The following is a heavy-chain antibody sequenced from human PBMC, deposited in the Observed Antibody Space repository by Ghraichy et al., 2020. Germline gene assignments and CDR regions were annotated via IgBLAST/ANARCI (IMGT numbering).Heavy chain of an antibody. CDR2: ISSSSSYI. D-gene: IGHD2-2*01. V-gene: IGHV3-21*01. CDR3: ARDYGRSAVSRYYYYGMDV. CDR1: GFTFSSYS. J-gene: IGHJ6*02. Sequence: GGSLRLSCAASGFTFSSYSMNWVRQAPGKGLEWVSSISSSSSYIYYADSVKGRFTISRDNAKNSLYLQMNSLRAEDTAVYYCARDYGRSAVSRYYYYGMDVWGQGTTVTVSS.